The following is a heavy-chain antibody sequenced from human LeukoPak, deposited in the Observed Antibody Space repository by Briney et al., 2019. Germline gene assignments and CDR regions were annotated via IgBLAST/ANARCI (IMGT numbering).Heavy chain of an antibody. CDR1: GFTFTSSA. D-gene: IGHD1-20*01. CDR2: IVVGSGNT. J-gene: IGHJ6*02. Sequence: ASVKVSCKASGFTFTSSAMQWVRQARGQRLEWIGWIVVGSGNTNYAQKFQERVTITRDMSTSTAYMELCSLRSEDTAVYYCAAEYNFGSRDLYYYGMDVWGQGTTVTVSS. CDR3: AAEYNFGSRDLYYYGMDV. V-gene: IGHV1-58*02.